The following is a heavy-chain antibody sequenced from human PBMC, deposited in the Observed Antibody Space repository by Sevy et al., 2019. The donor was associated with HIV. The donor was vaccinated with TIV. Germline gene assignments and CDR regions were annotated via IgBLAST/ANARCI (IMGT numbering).Heavy chain of an antibody. Sequence: SETLSLTCTVSGGSVSSGSYFWSSIRQPPGKGLEWIGYISYSGSTNYNPSLKSRVTISVDTSKNQFSLKLTSVTAADTAVYFCARGSRGYNYGWGQGTLVTVSS. CDR1: GGSVSSGSYF. CDR3: ARGSRGYNYG. D-gene: IGHD5-18*01. J-gene: IGHJ4*02. V-gene: IGHV4-61*01. CDR2: ISYSGST.